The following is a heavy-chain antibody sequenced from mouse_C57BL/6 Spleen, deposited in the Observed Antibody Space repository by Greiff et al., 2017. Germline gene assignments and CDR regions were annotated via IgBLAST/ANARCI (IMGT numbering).Heavy chain of an antibody. D-gene: IGHD1-1*01. V-gene: IGHV1-82*01. J-gene: IGHJ4*01. CDR1: GYAFSSSW. CDR2: IYPGDGDT. CDR3: AREPYYYGTLGMDY. Sequence: QVQLQQSGPELVKPGASVKISCKASGYAFSSSWMNWVKQRPGKGLEWIGRIYPGDGDTNYNGKFKGKATLTADKSSSTAYMQLSSPTSEDSAVYFCAREPYYYGTLGMDYWGQGTSVTVSS.